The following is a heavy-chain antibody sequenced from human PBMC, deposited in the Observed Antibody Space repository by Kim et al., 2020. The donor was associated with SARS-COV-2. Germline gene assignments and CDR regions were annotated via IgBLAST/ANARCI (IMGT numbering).Heavy chain of an antibody. Sequence: SETLSLTCAVYGGSFSGYYWSWIRQPPGKGLEWIGEINHSGSTNYNPSLKSRVTISVDTSKNQFSLKLSSVTAADTAVYYCARGDCSGGSCYPYYFDYWGQGTLVTVSS. V-gene: IGHV4-34*01. CDR1: GGSFSGYY. CDR2: INHSGST. J-gene: IGHJ4*02. CDR3: ARGDCSGGSCYPYYFDY. D-gene: IGHD2-15*01.